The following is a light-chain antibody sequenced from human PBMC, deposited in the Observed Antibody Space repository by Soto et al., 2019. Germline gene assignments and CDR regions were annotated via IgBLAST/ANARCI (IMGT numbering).Light chain of an antibody. CDR3: LQYDSYPYS. CDR1: PAPGGF. CDR2: DAS. V-gene: IGKV1-5*01. Sequence: DIQVTQSPSTLSASVGDRVTITCRARPAPGGFLAWFQQKPGKAPKLLIYDASNLQPGVPRRFSGSQTGTEFTLTISGLQPDDYASYFCLQYDSYPYSFGQGTKVEIK. J-gene: IGKJ2*01.